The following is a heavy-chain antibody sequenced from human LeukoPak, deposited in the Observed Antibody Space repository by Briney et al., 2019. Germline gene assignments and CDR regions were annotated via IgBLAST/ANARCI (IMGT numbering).Heavy chain of an antibody. CDR3: ARGRTDGYNNVNYFDY. Sequence: SETLSLICTVSDGSIRTYYWSWIRQPPGKGLEWIGYIYYSGTIMYNPSLKSRVTISVDTSKNQFSLKLSSVTAADTGVYYCARGRTDGYNNVNYFDYWGQGTLVTVSS. CDR1: DGSIRTYY. CDR2: IYYSGTI. J-gene: IGHJ4*02. D-gene: IGHD5-24*01. V-gene: IGHV4-59*01.